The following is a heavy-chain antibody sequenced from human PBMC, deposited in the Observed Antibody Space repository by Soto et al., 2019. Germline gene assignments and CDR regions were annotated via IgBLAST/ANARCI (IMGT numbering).Heavy chain of an antibody. CDR1: GYSFTSYW. Sequence: GESLKISCKGSGYSFTSYWISWVRQMPGKGLEWMGRIDPSDSYTNYSPSFQGHVTISADKSISTAYLQWSSLKASDTAVYFCTTDSYSTMIVVRFDYWGHGTLVTVSS. CDR3: TTDSYSTMIVVRFDY. J-gene: IGHJ4*01. V-gene: IGHV5-10-1*01. D-gene: IGHD3-22*01. CDR2: IDPSDSYT.